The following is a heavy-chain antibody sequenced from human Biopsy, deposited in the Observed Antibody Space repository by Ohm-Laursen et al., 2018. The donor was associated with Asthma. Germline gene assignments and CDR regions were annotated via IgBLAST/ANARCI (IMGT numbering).Heavy chain of an antibody. Sequence: GTLSLTCIVYGGSFSGYYWSWIRQPPGKGLEWIGNIYKSGQVYYNLSLKSRVTISVDTSKNQFSLQLGSVTAADTAVYYCARQKLVAAEGPFDMWGQGTMVIVSS. D-gene: IGHD1-26*01. CDR1: GGSFSGYY. CDR2: IYKSGQV. CDR3: ARQKLVAAEGPFDM. J-gene: IGHJ3*02. V-gene: IGHV4-34*01.